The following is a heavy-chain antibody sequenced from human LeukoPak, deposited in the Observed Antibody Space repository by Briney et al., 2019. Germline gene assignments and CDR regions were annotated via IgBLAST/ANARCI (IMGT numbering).Heavy chain of an antibody. Sequence: SETLSLTCAVYGGSFSGYYWSWIRQPPGKGLEWIGEINHSGSTNYNPSLKSRVTISVDTSKNQFSLKLSSVTAADTAVYYCARTSLFFGVVIIDYWGQGTLVTVSS. CDR1: GGSFSGYY. D-gene: IGHD3-3*01. V-gene: IGHV4-34*01. J-gene: IGHJ4*02. CDR2: INHSGST. CDR3: ARTSLFFGVVIIDY.